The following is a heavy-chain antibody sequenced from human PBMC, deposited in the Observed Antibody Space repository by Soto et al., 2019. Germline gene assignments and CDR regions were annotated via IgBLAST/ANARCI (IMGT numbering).Heavy chain of an antibody. J-gene: IGHJ3*01. CDR2: LYASDST. D-gene: IGHD2-21*02. CDR3: ATMVTRLIAFDV. Sequence: GGSLRLSCAASGFTVSSHYMSWVRQTPGKGLEWVSILYASDSTFYADSVEGRFTISRDNSKNTVYLQLNSLRAEDTAVYYCATMVTRLIAFDVWGQGTMVTVSS. CDR1: GFTVSSHY. V-gene: IGHV3-53*01.